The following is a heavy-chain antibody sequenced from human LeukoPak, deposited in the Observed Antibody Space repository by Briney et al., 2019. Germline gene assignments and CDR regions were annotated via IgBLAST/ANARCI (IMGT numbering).Heavy chain of an antibody. V-gene: IGHV3-23*01. CDR2: ISGSGGST. CDR3: AKASNIWNYFDY. D-gene: IGHD1-1*01. CDR1: GFTFSSFA. Sequence: PGGSLRLSCAASGFTFSSFAMSWVRQAPGKRLEWVSAISGSGGSTYYADSVKGRFTISRDNSKNTLSLQMNSLRAEDTAIYYCAKASNIWNYFDYWGQGTLVTVSS. J-gene: IGHJ4*02.